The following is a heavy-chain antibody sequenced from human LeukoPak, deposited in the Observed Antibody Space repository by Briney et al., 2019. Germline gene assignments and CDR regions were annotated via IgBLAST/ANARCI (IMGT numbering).Heavy chain of an antibody. D-gene: IGHD7-27*01. CDR2: INHSGRT. CDR1: GVSLSGYY. CDR3: ASNTGTVFDY. Sequence: SETLSLTCAVSGVSLSGYYWGWIRQTPGKGLEWIGEINHSGRTNYNPSLKSRVTISADTSKNQFSLELRSVTAADTAVYYCASNTGTVFDYWGQGALVTVSS. J-gene: IGHJ4*02. V-gene: IGHV4-34*01.